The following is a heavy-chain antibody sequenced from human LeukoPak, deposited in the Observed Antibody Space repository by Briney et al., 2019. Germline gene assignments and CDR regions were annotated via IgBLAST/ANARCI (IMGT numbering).Heavy chain of an antibody. J-gene: IGHJ1*01. CDR2: IYYSGST. Sequence: SQTLPLTCTVSGGSISSSSYYWGWIRQPPGKGLEWIGSIYYSGSTYYNPSLKSRVTISVDTSKNQFSLKLSSVTAADTAVYYCARDEALEYFQHWGQGTLVTVSS. V-gene: IGHV4-39*07. CDR1: GGSISSSSYY. CDR3: ARDEALEYFQH.